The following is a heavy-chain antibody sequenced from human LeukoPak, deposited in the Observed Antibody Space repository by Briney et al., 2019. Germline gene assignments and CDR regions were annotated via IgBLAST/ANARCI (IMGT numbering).Heavy chain of an antibody. CDR1: GFTFSSYG. V-gene: IGHV3-23*01. CDR3: ARGKLWSDVNWFDP. J-gene: IGHJ5*02. D-gene: IGHD5-18*01. Sequence: PGGSLRLSCAASGFTFSSYGMSWVRQAPGKGLEWVSAISGSGGSTYYADSVKGRFTISRDNSKNTLYLQMNSLRAEDTAVYYCARGKLWSDVNWFDPWGQGTLVTVSS. CDR2: ISGSGGST.